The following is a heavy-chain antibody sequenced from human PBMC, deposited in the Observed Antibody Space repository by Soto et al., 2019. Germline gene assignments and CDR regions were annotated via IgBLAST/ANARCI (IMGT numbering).Heavy chain of an antibody. CDR1: GFTFSSYA. Sequence: PGESLKISCAASGFTFSSYAMSRVRQAPGKGLEWVSAISGSGGSTYYADSVKGRFTISRDNSKNTLYLQMNSLRAEDTAVYYCAKDDSGYDFWGQGTLVTVSS. CDR3: AKDDSGYDF. V-gene: IGHV3-23*01. J-gene: IGHJ4*02. CDR2: ISGSGGST. D-gene: IGHD5-12*01.